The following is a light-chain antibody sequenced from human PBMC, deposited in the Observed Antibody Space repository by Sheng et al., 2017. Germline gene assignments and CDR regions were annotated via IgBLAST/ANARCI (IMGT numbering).Light chain of an antibody. CDR3: QQSHSIPYT. CDR1: QRFSSQ. Sequence: DIQMTQSPSSLSASVGDTVSITCRASQRFSSQLNWYQQKPGKAPKVLIYGASNLRSGVPSRFSGSGSGPDFTLTISSLQPEDFATYYCQQSHSIPYTFGQGTKLEIK. CDR2: GAS. V-gene: IGKV1-39*01. J-gene: IGKJ2*01.